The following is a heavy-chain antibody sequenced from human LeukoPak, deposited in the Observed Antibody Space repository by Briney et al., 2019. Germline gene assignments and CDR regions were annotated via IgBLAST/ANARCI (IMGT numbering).Heavy chain of an antibody. J-gene: IGHJ5*02. CDR1: GFAFSNAW. CDR3: TTEPRYYDSSGYPSINWFDP. CDR2: TKSKTDGGTT. V-gene: IGHV3-15*01. D-gene: IGHD3-22*01. Sequence: GGSLRLSCSASGFAFSNAWMSWVRQAPGKGLEWVGRTKSKTDGGTTDYAAPVKGRVTISRDDSKNTLYLQMNSLKTEDTAVYYCTTEPRYYDSSGYPSINWFDPWGQGTLVTVSS.